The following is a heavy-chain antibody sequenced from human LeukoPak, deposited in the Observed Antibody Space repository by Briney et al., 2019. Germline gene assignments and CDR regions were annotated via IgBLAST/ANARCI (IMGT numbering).Heavy chain of an antibody. CDR2: IYYSGSN. D-gene: IGHD4-17*01. V-gene: IGHV4-39*01. Sequence: GSLRLSCAASGFPFSSYEMNWVRQPPGKGLEWIGSIYYSGSNYYNPSLKSRVTISVDTSKNQFSLRLSSVTAADTAVYYCTRTGTYGDYLGWGQGTLVTVSS. CDR3: TRTGTYGDYLG. CDR1: GFPFSSYE. J-gene: IGHJ4*02.